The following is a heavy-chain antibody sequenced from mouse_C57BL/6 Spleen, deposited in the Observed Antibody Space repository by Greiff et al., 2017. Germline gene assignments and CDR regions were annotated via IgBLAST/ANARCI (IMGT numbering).Heavy chain of an antibody. Sequence: VQLQQPGAELARPGSSVKLSCKASGYTFTSYWMHWVKQRPIQGLEWIGNIDPSDSETHYNQKFKDKATLTVDKSSSTAYMQLSSLTSEDSAVYYCARAGSSSNFDYWGQGTTLTVSS. CDR2: IDPSDSET. D-gene: IGHD1-1*01. J-gene: IGHJ2*01. CDR1: GYTFTSYW. CDR3: ARAGSSSNFDY. V-gene: IGHV1-52*01.